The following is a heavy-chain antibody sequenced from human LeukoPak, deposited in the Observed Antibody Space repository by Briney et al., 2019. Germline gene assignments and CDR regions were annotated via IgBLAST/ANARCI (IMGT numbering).Heavy chain of an antibody. V-gene: IGHV4-61*01. J-gene: IGHJ6*02. CDR3: ARGVKVAVASSYYYGLDV. D-gene: IGHD6-19*01. Sequence: SETLSLTCTVSGGSVSSGSYYWSWIRQPPGQGLEWIGYVYYSGTTNYNPSLKSRVTISVDMSKSQFSLMLSSVTAADTAVYYCARGVKVAVASSYYYGLDVWGQGTTVTVSS. CDR2: VYYSGTT. CDR1: GGSVSSGSYY.